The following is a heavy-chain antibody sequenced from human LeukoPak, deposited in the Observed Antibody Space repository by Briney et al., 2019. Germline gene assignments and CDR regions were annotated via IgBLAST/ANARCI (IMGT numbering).Heavy chain of an antibody. Sequence: GGSLRLSCAVSGFTFSNHWMGWVRQAPGKGLEWVANIKEDGSEKYYVDSVKGRFTISRDNAENSLYLQMNSLRAEDTAVYYCARENFQYWAQGTLVTVSS. J-gene: IGHJ4*02. CDR3: ARENFQY. CDR2: IKEDGSEK. V-gene: IGHV3-7*04. CDR1: GFTFSNHW.